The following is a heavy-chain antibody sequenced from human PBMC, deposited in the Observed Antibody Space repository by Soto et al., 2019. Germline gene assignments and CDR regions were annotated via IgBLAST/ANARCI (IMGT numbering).Heavy chain of an antibody. V-gene: IGHV3-30*18. CDR2: ISYDGSNK. Sequence: QVQLVESGGGVGQPGRSLRLSCAASGFTFSSYGMHWVRQAPGKGLEWVAVISYDGSNKYYADSVKGRFTISRDNSKNTLYLQMNSLRAEDTAVYYCAKIGWELLYYYYYGMDVWGQGTTVTVSS. CDR3: AKIGWELLYYYYYGMDV. J-gene: IGHJ6*02. D-gene: IGHD2-15*01. CDR1: GFTFSSYG.